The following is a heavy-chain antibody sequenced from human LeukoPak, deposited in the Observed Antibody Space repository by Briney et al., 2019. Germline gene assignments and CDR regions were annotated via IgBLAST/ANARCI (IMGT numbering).Heavy chain of an antibody. V-gene: IGHV3-21*01. Sequence: GGSLRLSCAASGFTFGTYSMNWVRQAPGKGLEWVSSISSSSSYIYYADSVKGRFTISRDNAKNSLFLQMSSLRAEVTAVYYCARDAMVRGVLIDYWGQGTLVTVSS. CDR3: ARDAMVRGVLIDY. D-gene: IGHD3-10*01. CDR2: ISSSSSYI. J-gene: IGHJ4*02. CDR1: GFTFGTYS.